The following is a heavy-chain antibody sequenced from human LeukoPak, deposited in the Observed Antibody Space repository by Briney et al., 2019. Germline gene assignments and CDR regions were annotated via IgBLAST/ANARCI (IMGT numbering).Heavy chain of an antibody. CDR2: IKQDGREK. CDR1: GFTFSSSW. D-gene: IGHD3-10*01. J-gene: IGHJ4*02. Sequence: GGSLRLSCAASGFTFSSSWMSWVRQAPGKGLGWVANIKQDGREKYYVDSVKGRFTISRDNAKNSLYLKMNSLRAEDTAVYYCARASSPTYYYGSGRKTLGYWGQGTLVTVSS. CDR3: ARASSPTYYYGSGRKTLGY. V-gene: IGHV3-7*01.